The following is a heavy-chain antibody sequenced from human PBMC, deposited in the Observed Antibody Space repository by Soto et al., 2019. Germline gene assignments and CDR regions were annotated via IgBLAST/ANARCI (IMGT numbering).Heavy chain of an antibody. V-gene: IGHV1-18*01. CDR3: AREMVRGVGSDY. D-gene: IGHD3-10*01. Sequence: QVQLVQSGAEVKKPGASVKVSCKASGYTFTSYGISWVRQAPGQGLEWMGWISTYNGNTKYAQKLQGRVTMTTDTPTSTAYLELRSLRSDDTAVFSCAREMVRGVGSDYWGQGTLVTVSS. J-gene: IGHJ4*02. CDR2: ISTYNGNT. CDR1: GYTFTSYG.